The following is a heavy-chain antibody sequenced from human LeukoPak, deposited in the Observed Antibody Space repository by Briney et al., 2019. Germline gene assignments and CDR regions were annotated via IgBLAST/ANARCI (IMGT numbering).Heavy chain of an antibody. V-gene: IGHV3-21*01. J-gene: IGHJ4*02. CDR1: GFTFSSYS. CDR2: ISSSSSYI. Sequence: GGSLRLSCAASGFTFSSYSMNWVRQAPGKGLEWVSSISSSSSYIYYADSVEGRFTISRDNAKNSLYLQMNSLRAEDTAVYYCARDNTDYGGIPFDYWGQGALVTVSS. D-gene: IGHD4-23*01. CDR3: ARDNTDYGGIPFDY.